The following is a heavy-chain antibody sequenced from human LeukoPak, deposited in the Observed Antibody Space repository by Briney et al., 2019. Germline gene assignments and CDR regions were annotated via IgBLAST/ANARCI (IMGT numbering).Heavy chain of an antibody. CDR2: ISGSGDIT. CDR1: GFTFSSYA. V-gene: IGHV3-23*01. Sequence: PGGSLRLSCAASGFTFSSYAMSWVRQAPGKGLDWVSAISGSGDITYYADSVKGRFTISRDNAKNSLYLQMNSLRAEDTAVYYCAREFSGFDYWGQGTLVTVSS. D-gene: IGHD6-19*01. J-gene: IGHJ4*02. CDR3: AREFSGFDY.